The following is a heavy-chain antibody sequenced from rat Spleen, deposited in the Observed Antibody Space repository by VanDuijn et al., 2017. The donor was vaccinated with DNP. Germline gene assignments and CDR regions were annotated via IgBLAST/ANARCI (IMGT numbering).Heavy chain of an antibody. Sequence: EVQLVESGGGLLQPGRSLKLSCAASGFTFSNYDMAWVRQAPTKGLEWVASISTSGGSTYYRDSVKGRFTVSRDNAKSTLYLQMDSLRSEDTATYYCARRKVGSLAYWGQGTLVTVSS. D-gene: IGHD1-4*01. CDR1: GFTFSNYD. CDR3: ARRKVGSLAY. V-gene: IGHV5-25*01. J-gene: IGHJ3*01. CDR2: ISTSGGST.